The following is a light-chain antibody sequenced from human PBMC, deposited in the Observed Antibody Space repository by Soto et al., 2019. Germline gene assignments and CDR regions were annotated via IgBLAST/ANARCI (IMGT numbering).Light chain of an antibody. CDR2: DVS. Sequence: QSVLTQPASVSGSPGQSITISCTGTSSDVGGYNYVSWYQHHPGKAPKLIIYDVSNRPSGVSIRFSGSKSDNTASLTISGLQPEDEADYHCSSYTTSNTRQIAFGTETKVTVL. CDR1: SSDVGGYNY. V-gene: IGLV2-14*03. J-gene: IGLJ1*01. CDR3: SSYTTSNTRQIA.